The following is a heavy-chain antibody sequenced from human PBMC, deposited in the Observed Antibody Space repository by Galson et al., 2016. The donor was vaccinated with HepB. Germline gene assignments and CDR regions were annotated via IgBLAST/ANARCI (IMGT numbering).Heavy chain of an antibody. V-gene: IGHV3-15*01. Sequence: SLRLSCATSGFTFNYAWMSWVRHTPGKGLEWVGRIKDKTEGETTDYAAPVRGRFTISRDDSKNTLYLHMNSLKTEDTAVYYCTTRRPVIFGVPYNFEYWGLGTLVTVSS. CDR3: TTRRPVIFGVPYNFEY. D-gene: IGHD3-3*01. J-gene: IGHJ4*02. CDR2: IKDKTEGETT. CDR1: GFTFNYAW.